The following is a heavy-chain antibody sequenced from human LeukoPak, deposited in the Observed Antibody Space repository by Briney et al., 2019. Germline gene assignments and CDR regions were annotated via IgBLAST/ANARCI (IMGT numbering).Heavy chain of an antibody. CDR1: GFTFSRYA. J-gene: IGHJ6*02. CDR2: TSSEGSGK. Sequence: GGSLRHSCAASGFTFSRYAMHWVRQAPGKGLEWVAVTSSEGSGKHYADSVKGRFTISRDNSKNTLYLQMNSLRAEDTGAYYCAKERVNGDYVYYYYGMDVWGQGTTVTVSS. D-gene: IGHD4-17*01. V-gene: IGHV3-30*18. CDR3: AKERVNGDYVYYYYGMDV.